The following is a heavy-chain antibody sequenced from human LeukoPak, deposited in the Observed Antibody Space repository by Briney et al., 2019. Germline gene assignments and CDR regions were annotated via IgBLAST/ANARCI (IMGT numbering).Heavy chain of an antibody. V-gene: IGHV5-51*01. CDR2: IDPSDSET. CDR1: GYSFTSYW. CDR3: ARQTAMGRSGDY. D-gene: IGHD5-18*01. Sequence: GESLEISCKASGYSFTSYWIGWVRQVPWKGLEWMGIIDPSDSETRYTPSFQGQVTISVDKSLTTAYLQWNSLKASDTAMYYCARQTAMGRSGDYWGQGTLVTVSS. J-gene: IGHJ4*02.